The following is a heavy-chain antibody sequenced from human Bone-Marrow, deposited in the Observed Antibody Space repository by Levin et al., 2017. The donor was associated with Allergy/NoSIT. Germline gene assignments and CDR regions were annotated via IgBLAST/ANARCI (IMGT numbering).Heavy chain of an antibody. CDR2: ISYDGSNK. D-gene: IGHD3-10*01. J-gene: IGHJ4*02. Sequence: GGSLRLSCAASGFTFSSYGMHWVRQAPGKGLEWVAVISYDGSNKYYADSVKGRFTISRDNSKNTLYLQMNSLRAEDTAVYYCAKLRIYGSGSYPTATDYWGQGTLVTVSS. CDR3: AKLRIYGSGSYPTATDY. CDR1: GFTFSSYG. V-gene: IGHV3-30*18.